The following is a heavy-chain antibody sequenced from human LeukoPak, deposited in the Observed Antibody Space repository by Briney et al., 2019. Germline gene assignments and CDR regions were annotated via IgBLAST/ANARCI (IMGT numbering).Heavy chain of an antibody. D-gene: IGHD2-2*01. Sequence: PSQTLSLTCTVSGGSISSGNYYWSWIRQPAGKGLEWIGRIYTSGSTNYNPSLKSRVTISVDKSKNQFSLKLNSVTAADTAVYYCARLYCSSTSCWFDPWGQGTLVTVSS. CDR1: GGSISSGNYY. V-gene: IGHV4-61*02. J-gene: IGHJ5*02. CDR2: IYTSGST. CDR3: ARLYCSSTSCWFDP.